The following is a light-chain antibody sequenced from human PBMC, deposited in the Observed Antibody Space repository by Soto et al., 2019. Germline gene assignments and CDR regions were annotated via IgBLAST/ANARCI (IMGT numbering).Light chain of an antibody. V-gene: IGLV2-8*01. CDR1: SSDVGGYNY. CDR2: EVS. CDR3: SSYSGTNYHYV. Sequence: QSALTQPPSASGSFGQSVTISCTGTSSDVGGYNYVSWYQQHPGKAPKLMIYEVSERPSGVPDRFSGSKSGNTASLIVSGLQADDEADYYCSSYSGTNYHYVFGTGTKVTVL. J-gene: IGLJ1*01.